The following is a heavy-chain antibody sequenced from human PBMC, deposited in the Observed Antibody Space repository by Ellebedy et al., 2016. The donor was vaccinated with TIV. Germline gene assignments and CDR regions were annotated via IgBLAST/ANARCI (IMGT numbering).Heavy chain of an antibody. CDR2: IGETGSDI. V-gene: IGHV3-11*06. J-gene: IGHJ4*02. CDR1: GFTFSDSY. Sequence: PGGSLRLSCAASGFTFSDSYMDWIRQAPGKGLEYIAYIGETGSDIMYADSVKGRFTISRDNAQSSLYLQMNNLRAEDTAFYYCARRARSPVWGQGTPVIVSS. D-gene: IGHD2-2*01. CDR3: ARRARSPV.